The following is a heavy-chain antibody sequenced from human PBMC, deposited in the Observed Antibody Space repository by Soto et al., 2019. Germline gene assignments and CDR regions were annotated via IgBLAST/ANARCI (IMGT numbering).Heavy chain of an antibody. D-gene: IGHD3-10*01. Sequence: QVQLVQSGAEVKKPGSSVKVSCKASGGTFSSYAISWVRQAPGQGLEWMGGSIPIFGTANYAQKFQGRVTITADESTSTAYMELSSLRSEDTAVYYCARANYYGSGSYYNVYWFDPWGQGTLVTVSS. V-gene: IGHV1-69*01. CDR1: GGTFSSYA. J-gene: IGHJ5*02. CDR3: ARANYYGSGSYYNVYWFDP. CDR2: SIPIFGTA.